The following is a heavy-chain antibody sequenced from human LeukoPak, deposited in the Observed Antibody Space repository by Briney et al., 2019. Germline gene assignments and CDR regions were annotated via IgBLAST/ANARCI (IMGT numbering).Heavy chain of an antibody. J-gene: IGHJ4*02. CDR2: IFNSGST. CDR3: ARRRDGYNLYYFDY. Sequence: SETLSLTCSVSGASVSSNFWTWIRQPPGKGLEWIGNIFNSGSTKYNPSLKSRVTMSIDTSKNQFSLKLSSVSAADTAVYYCARRRDGYNLYYFDYRGQGILVTVSS. D-gene: IGHD5-24*01. V-gene: IGHV4-59*08. CDR1: GASVSSNF.